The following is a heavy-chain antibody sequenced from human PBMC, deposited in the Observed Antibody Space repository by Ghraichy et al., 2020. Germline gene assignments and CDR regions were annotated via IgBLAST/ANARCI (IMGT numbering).Heavy chain of an antibody. CDR3: ARGITMVRGVTRPGYFDY. CDR1: GGSISSYY. Sequence: ETLNISCTVSGGSISSYYWSWIRQPPGKGLEWIGYIYYSGSTNYNPSLKSRVTISIDTSKNQFSLKLSSVTAADTAVYYCARGITMVRGVTRPGYFDYWGQGTLVTVSS. J-gene: IGHJ4*02. D-gene: IGHD3-10*01. V-gene: IGHV4-59*01. CDR2: IYYSGST.